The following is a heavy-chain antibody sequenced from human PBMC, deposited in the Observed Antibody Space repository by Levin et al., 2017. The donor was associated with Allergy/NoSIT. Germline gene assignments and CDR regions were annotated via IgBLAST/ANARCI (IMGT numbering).Heavy chain of an antibody. CDR2: IITHNGNT. Sequence: ASVKVSCKASGYTFTNSGISWVRQAPGQGLEWMGWIITHNGNTNYAQSFQGRVTMTTDTSTSTVDMELRSLISDDTAVYYCARVVVTPVSYYYMDVWGQGTTVTVSS. V-gene: IGHV1-18*01. D-gene: IGHD4-23*01. J-gene: IGHJ6*03. CDR3: ARVVVTPVSYYYMDV. CDR1: GYTFTNSG.